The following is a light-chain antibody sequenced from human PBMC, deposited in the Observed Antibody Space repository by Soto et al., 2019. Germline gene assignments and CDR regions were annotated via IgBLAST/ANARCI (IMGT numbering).Light chain of an antibody. CDR3: SSYTPISTLEV. CDR2: EVS. J-gene: IGLJ3*02. Sequence: QSVLTQPASVSGSPGQSITISCTGTSSDVGGYNYVSWYQQHPGKAPKLMIYEVSNRPSGVSNRFSGSKSGNTASLTISGLQAEDEADYYCSSYTPISTLEVFGGGTKLTVL. V-gene: IGLV2-14*01. CDR1: SSDVGGYNY.